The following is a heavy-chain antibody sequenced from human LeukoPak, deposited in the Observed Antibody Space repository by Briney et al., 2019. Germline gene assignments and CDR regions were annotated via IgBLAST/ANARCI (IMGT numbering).Heavy chain of an antibody. CDR3: ARQDGIAAAGTLY. V-gene: IGHV4-39*01. Sequence: SETLSLTCTVSGGSISSGGYYWGWIRQSPGKGLEWIGYIYHSGSTYYNPSLKSRVTISVDTSKNQFSLKLSSVTAADTAVYYCARQDGIAAAGTLYWGQGTLVTVSS. D-gene: IGHD6-13*01. CDR1: GGSISSGGYY. J-gene: IGHJ4*02. CDR2: IYHSGST.